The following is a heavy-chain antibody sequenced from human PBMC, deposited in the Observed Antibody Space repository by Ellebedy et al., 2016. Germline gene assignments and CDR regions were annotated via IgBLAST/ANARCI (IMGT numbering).Heavy chain of an antibody. V-gene: IGHV1-8*01. J-gene: IGHJ5*02. CDR3: ATAGIAAANGWFNP. D-gene: IGHD6-13*01. CDR2: MNPNSGNT. Sequence: ASVKVSCXASGYTFTSYDINWVRQATGQGLEWMGWMNPNSGNTGYAQKFQGRVTMTRNTSISTAYMELSSLRSEDTAVYYCATAGIAAANGWFNPWGQGTLVTVSS. CDR1: GYTFTSYD.